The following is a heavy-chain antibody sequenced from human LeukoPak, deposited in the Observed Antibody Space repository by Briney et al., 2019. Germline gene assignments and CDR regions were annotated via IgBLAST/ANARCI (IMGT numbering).Heavy chain of an antibody. J-gene: IGHJ4*02. CDR2: IYYSGST. CDR1: GGSISSGGYY. V-gene: IGHV4-31*03. Sequence: SETLSLTCTVSGGSISSGGYYWSWIRQHPGKGLEWIGYIYYSGSTYYNPSLKSRVTISVDTSKNQFSLKLSSVTAADTAVYYCARHPFSTPFDYWGRGTLVTVSS. CDR3: ARHPFSTPFDY.